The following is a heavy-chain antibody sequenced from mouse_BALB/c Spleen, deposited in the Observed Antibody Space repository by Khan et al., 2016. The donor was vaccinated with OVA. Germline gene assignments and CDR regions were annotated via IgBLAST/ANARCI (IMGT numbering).Heavy chain of an antibody. CDR1: GYTFTSYY. CDR2: INPNNGDT. J-gene: IGHJ3*01. CDR3: TRSGYGGFAY. D-gene: IGHD3-1*01. Sequence: QVQLQQSGAELVKPGASVELSCKASGYTFTSYYLYWMKQRPGQGLEWIGGINPNNGDTNFSAKFKSKATLTVDQSSSTTYMQLSSLTSEDSAVYYCTRSGYGGFAYWGQGTLVTVSA. V-gene: IGHV1S81*02.